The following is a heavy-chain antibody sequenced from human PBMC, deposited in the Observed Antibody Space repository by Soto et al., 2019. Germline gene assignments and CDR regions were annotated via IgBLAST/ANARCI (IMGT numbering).Heavy chain of an antibody. Sequence: EVQLVESGGGLVQPGGSLRLSCIASGFTFSDPYMDWVRQAPGKGLEWVGRTRNKANSYTTEYAASVKGRFTISRDDSKNSPYLQMNSLKTDDTAVYYCAREWFEEARYFNYWGQGTLVTVSS. CDR2: TRNKANSYTT. D-gene: IGHD3-10*01. V-gene: IGHV3-72*01. CDR1: GFTFSDPY. CDR3: AREWFEEARYFNY. J-gene: IGHJ4*02.